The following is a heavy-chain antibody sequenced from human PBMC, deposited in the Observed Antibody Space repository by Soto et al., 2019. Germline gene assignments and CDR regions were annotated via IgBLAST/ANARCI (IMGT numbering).Heavy chain of an antibody. V-gene: IGHV4-59*08. J-gene: IGHJ4*02. CDR2: IYYSGST. CDR1: GGSISSYY. CDR3: ARGSSIAVAGRPFDY. D-gene: IGHD6-19*01. Sequence: SETLSLTCTVSGGSISSYYWSWIRQPPGKGLEWIGYIYYSGSTNYNPSLKSRVTISVDTSKNQFSLKLSSVTAADTAVYYCARGSSIAVAGRPFDYWGQGTLVTVSS.